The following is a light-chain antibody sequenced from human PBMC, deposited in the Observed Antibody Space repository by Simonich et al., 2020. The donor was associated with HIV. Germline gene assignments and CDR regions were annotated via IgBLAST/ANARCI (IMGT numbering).Light chain of an antibody. CDR1: QSISNW. J-gene: IGKJ1*01. Sequence: DIQMTQSPSTLSASVGDRVTITCRASQSISNWLAGYQQKPGKAPKLLIYTASSLESGVPSRFSGSGSGTEFTLTISSLQPDDFATYYCLSGTFGQGTKVEIK. CDR2: TAS. V-gene: IGKV1-5*03. CDR3: LSGT.